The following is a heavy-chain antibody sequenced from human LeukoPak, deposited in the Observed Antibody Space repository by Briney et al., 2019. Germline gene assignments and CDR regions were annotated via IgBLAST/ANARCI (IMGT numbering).Heavy chain of an antibody. CDR2: IKQDGSEK. CDR1: GFTFSSYW. J-gene: IGHJ4*02. Sequence: PGGSLRLSCAASGFTFSSYWMSWVRQAPGKGLEWVANIKQDGSEKYYVDSVKGRFTISRDNAKNSLYLQMNSLRAEDTAVYYCARVQPRFGYYGSGSYYNPFDYWGQGTLVTVSS. V-gene: IGHV3-7*01. CDR3: ARVQPRFGYYGSGSYYNPFDY. D-gene: IGHD3-10*01.